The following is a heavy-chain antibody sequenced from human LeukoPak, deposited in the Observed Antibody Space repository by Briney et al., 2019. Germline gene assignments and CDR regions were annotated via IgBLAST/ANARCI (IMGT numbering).Heavy chain of an antibody. V-gene: IGHV3-23*01. CDR3: AKYDGFGLRRIYYFDY. D-gene: IGHD3-10*01. CDR2: ISGNGGDT. CDR1: GFTFSSYA. Sequence: GGSLRLSCAASGFTFSSYAIGWVRQVPGKGLEWVSGISGNGGDTYYADSVKGRFTISRDDSKNMLFLQVNSLRVEDTAVYYCAKYDGFGLRRIYYFDYWGQGTLVTVSS. J-gene: IGHJ4*02.